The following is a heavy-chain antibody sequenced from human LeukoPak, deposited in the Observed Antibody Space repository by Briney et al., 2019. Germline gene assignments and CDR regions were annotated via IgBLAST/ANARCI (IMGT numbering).Heavy chain of an antibody. V-gene: IGHV3-23*01. J-gene: IGHJ4*02. Sequence: PGGSLRLSCADSGFTFSSYAMRCVREAPGGGLGRGSEISGSGGSTYYADSVRGRFTISRDNSKNTLHPQMNSLRAGDTAEYYCANPPSPWLEFYQFDYWGQGTLVTVSS. CDR2: ISGSGGST. CDR1: GFTFSSYA. D-gene: IGHD6-19*01. CDR3: ANPPSPWLEFYQFDY.